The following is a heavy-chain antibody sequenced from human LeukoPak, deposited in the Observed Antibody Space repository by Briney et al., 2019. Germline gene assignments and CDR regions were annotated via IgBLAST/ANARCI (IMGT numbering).Heavy chain of an antibody. J-gene: IGHJ4*02. D-gene: IGHD3-10*01. CDR3: ARVILGYYGSGSYDY. CDR1: GYTFTGYY. Sequence: ASVKVSCKASGYTFTGYYVHWVRQAPGQGLEWMGRINPNSGGTNYAQKFQGRVTMTRDTSISTAYMELSRLRSDDTAVYYCARVILGYYGSGSYDYWGQGTLVTVSS. V-gene: IGHV1-2*06. CDR2: INPNSGGT.